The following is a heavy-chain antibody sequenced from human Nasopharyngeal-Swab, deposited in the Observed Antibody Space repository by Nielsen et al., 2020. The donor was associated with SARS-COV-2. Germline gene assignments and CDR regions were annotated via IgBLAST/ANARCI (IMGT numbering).Heavy chain of an antibody. CDR3: ARVDSSGYYYVWYYGMDV. Sequence: SETLSLTCTVSGGSISSSSYYWGWIRQPPGMGLEWIGSIYYSGSTYYNPSLKSRVTISVDTSKNQFSLKLSSVTAADTAVYYCARVDSSGYYYVWYYGMDVWGQGTTVTVSS. CDR1: GGSISSSSYY. CDR2: IYYSGST. V-gene: IGHV4-39*07. J-gene: IGHJ6*02. D-gene: IGHD3-22*01.